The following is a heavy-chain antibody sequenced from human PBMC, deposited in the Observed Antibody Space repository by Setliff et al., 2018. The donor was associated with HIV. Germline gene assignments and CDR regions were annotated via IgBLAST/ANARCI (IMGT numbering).Heavy chain of an antibody. CDR2: IFYTGST. J-gene: IGHJ3*02. CDR3: ARGRLGGYTYGSPPAFFDI. V-gene: IGHV4-59*08. D-gene: IGHD5-18*01. CDR1: GGSISSYY. Sequence: SETLSLTCTVSGGSISSYYWTWLRQFPGKGLEWIGFIFYTGSTTYNPSLNSRVTISVDTSENQFSLKLSSVTAADTAVYYCARGRLGGYTYGSPPAFFDIWGQGTMVTVSS.